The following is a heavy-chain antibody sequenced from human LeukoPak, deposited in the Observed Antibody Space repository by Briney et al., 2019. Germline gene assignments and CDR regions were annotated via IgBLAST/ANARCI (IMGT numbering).Heavy chain of an antibody. D-gene: IGHD1-7*01. CDR2: ISGSGGST. CDR3: AKRGGTYYFDH. Sequence: GGSLRLSCAASGFTFSSYAMRWVRQAPGKGLEWVSGISGSGGSTYYADSVRGRFTISRDNSKNTLYLQMNSLRAEDTVVYYCAKRGGTYYFDHWGQGTLVTVSS. CDR1: GFTFSSYA. V-gene: IGHV3-23*01. J-gene: IGHJ4*02.